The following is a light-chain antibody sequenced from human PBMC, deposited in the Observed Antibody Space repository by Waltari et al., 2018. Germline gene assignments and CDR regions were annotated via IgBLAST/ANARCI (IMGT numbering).Light chain of an antibody. Sequence: QAVVTQEPSVTVSPGGTVTLTRASSTGAVTSRHYPYWFQQKPGQAPRTLVDDTSNKHAWTPARFSGSVVGGKAALTLSGAQPEDEAEYYCLLHYSGPRVFGGGTKVTVL. CDR3: LLHYSGPRV. CDR2: DTS. J-gene: IGLJ2*01. CDR1: TGAVTSRHY. V-gene: IGLV7-46*01.